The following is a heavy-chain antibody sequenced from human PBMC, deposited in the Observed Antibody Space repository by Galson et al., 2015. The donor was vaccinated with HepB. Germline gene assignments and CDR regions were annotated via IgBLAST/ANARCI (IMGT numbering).Heavy chain of an antibody. CDR2: INHSGST. CDR1: GGSFSGYY. CDR3: ARGPGVRRWLQLRALVY. Sequence: LSLTCAVYGGSFSGYYWSWIRQPPGKGLEWIGEINHSGSTNYNPSLKSRVTISVDTSKNQFSLKLSSVTAADTAVYYCARGPGVRRWLQLRALVYWGQGTLVTVSS. V-gene: IGHV4-34*01. D-gene: IGHD5-24*01. J-gene: IGHJ4*02.